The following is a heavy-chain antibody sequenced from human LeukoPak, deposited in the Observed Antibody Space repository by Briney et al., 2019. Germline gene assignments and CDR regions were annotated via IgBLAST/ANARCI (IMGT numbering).Heavy chain of an antibody. J-gene: IGHJ5*02. CDR3: ARMFGRIVGTTTSWFDP. Sequence: SETLPLTCTVSGVSIITSNSYWGWIRQPPGKGLEWIGSIYYTGNTYYNASLKSQVSISIDTSKNQFSLRLSSVTATDTAVYYCARMFGRIVGTTTSWFDPWGQGTLVTVSS. CDR2: IYYTGNT. V-gene: IGHV4-39*01. CDR1: GVSIITSNSY. D-gene: IGHD1-26*01.